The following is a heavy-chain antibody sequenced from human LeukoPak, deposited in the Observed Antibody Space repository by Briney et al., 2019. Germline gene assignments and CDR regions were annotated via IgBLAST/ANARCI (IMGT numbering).Heavy chain of an antibody. CDR1: GFTFGSYS. Sequence: GGSLRLSCAASGFTFGSYSMNWVRQAPGKGLEWVSSISSSSSYIYYADSVKGRFTISRDNAKNSLYLQMNSLRAEDTAVYYCARGNTVDIDYWGQGTLVTVSS. J-gene: IGHJ4*02. D-gene: IGHD4-11*01. V-gene: IGHV3-21*01. CDR3: ARGNTVDIDY. CDR2: ISSSSSYI.